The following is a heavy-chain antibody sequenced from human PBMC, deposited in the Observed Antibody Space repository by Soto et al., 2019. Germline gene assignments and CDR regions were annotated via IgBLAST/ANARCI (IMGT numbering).Heavy chain of an antibody. CDR2: ISYDGDNK. V-gene: IGHV3-30-3*01. J-gene: IGHJ4*02. CDR3: ARVPDKSGSKEGDFDY. CDR1: GFNLVNYA. D-gene: IGHD3-10*01. Sequence: QVQLVESGGGVVQPGTSLRLSCTASGFNLVNYAMHWVRQAPGKGLEWVAVISYDGDNKYYADSVKGRFTVSRDNSKNTRYLQLNSLRVEDTARYYCARVPDKSGSKEGDFDYWGQGTLVAVSS.